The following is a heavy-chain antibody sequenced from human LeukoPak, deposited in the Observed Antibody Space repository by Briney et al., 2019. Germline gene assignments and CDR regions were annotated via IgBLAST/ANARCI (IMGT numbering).Heavy chain of an antibody. Sequence: GGSLRLSCAASGFTLSSYWMHWVRQAPGKGLVWVSGINSDGGSTRYADSVKGRFIITRDNAKNMLYLQMNSLRAEDTAVYYCPSMNGHAFDIWGQGTRVTVSS. D-gene: IGHD2-8*01. CDR1: GFTLSSYW. V-gene: IGHV3-74*01. J-gene: IGHJ3*02. CDR2: INSDGGST. CDR3: PSMNGHAFDI.